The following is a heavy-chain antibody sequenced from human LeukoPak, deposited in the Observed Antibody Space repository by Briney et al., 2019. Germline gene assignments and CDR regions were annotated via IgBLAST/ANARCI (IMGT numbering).Heavy chain of an antibody. CDR1: GYTFTGYY. V-gene: IGHV1-2*02. CDR2: INPNSGGT. J-gene: IGHJ6*02. D-gene: IGHD5-18*01. Sequence: GASVKVSCKASGYTFTGYYMHWVRQAPGQGLEWMGWINPNSGGTNYAQKFQGRVTVTRDTSISTAYMELSRLRSDDTAVYYCARDFGVSGYSYGSVYYGMDVWGQGTTVTVSS. CDR3: ARDFGVSGYSYGSVYYGMDV.